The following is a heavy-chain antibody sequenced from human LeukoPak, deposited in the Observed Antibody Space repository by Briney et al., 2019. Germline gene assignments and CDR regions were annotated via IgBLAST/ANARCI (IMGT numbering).Heavy chain of an antibody. V-gene: IGHV3-23*01. Sequence: PGGSLRLSCAASGFTFGTSAMTWVRQAPGKGLEWVSSISGSGNVIYDSDSVKGRFSISRDNPKNTLYLQMSSLRAEDTAVYYCVKDLFGAYNWNPEDYWGQGTLVTVSS. CDR3: VKDLFGAYNWNPEDY. CDR1: GFTFGTSA. D-gene: IGHD1-20*01. J-gene: IGHJ4*02. CDR2: ISGSGNVI.